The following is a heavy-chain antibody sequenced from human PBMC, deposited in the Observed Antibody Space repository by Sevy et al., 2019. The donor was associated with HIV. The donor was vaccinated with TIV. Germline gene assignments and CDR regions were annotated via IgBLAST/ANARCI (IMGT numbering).Heavy chain of an antibody. CDR2: ISPYNGDT. CDR3: ARDSCSGGSCYQSGVY. J-gene: IGHJ4*02. V-gene: IGHV1-18*01. CDR1: GYTFTNYR. D-gene: IGHD2-15*01. Sequence: ASVKVSCKAYGYTFTNYRINWVRQAPGQGLEWMGWISPYNGDTNYAQKFQGRVSMTTDTSTTTGYMELRSLRSDDTAVYYCARDSCSGGSCYQSGVYWGQGTLATVSS.